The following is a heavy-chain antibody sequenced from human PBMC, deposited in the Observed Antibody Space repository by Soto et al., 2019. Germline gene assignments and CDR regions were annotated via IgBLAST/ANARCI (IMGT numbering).Heavy chain of an antibody. V-gene: IGHV3-53*01. CDR1: GFTVSSNY. CDR2: IYSDGTT. Sequence: PXGSLILSCAASGFTVSSNYMNWVRQAPGKGLEWLSIIYSDGTTYYADSVKGRFTISRDNFKNTLYLQMNNLRAEDTAVYYCAILSNWGQGTLVTVSS. CDR3: AILSN. D-gene: IGHD6-6*01. J-gene: IGHJ4*02.